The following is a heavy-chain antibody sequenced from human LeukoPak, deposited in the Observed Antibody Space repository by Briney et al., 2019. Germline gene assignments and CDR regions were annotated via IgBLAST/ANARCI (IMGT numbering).Heavy chain of an antibody. CDR3: LSDAFDI. Sequence: GGSLRLSCAASGFTFSSYWMHWVRQAPGKGLVWVSRINSDGSSTSYADSVKGRFTISRDNDKNRLYLQMTSLRADDTAVYYCLSDAFDIWGQGTMVTVSS. CDR1: GFTFSSYW. CDR2: INSDGSST. J-gene: IGHJ3*02. V-gene: IGHV3-74*01.